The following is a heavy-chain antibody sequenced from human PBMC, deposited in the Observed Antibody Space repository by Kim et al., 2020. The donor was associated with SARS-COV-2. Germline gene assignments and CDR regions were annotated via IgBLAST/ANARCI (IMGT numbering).Heavy chain of an antibody. CDR3: AKDHQSSGWPTFDY. Sequence: ADSVTGRFTVSRDNNKNTLDLQMNSLTAEDTAIYYSAKDHQSSGWPTFDYWGQGTLVTVSS. D-gene: IGHD6-19*01. J-gene: IGHJ4*02. V-gene: IGHV3-23*01.